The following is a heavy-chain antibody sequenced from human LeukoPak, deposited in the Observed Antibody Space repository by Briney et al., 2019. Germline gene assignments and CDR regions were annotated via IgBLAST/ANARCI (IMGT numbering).Heavy chain of an antibody. D-gene: IGHD6-6*01. V-gene: IGHV3-53*01. J-gene: IGHJ3*02. CDR1: GFTVSSNY. Sequence: HPGGSLRLSCAASGFTVSSNYMSRVRQAPGKGLEWVSVIYSGGSTYYADSVKGRFTISRDNSKNTLYLQMNTLRGEDTAVYYCARSGSSPRGDAFDIWGQGTMVTVSS. CDR3: ARSGSSPRGDAFDI. CDR2: IYSGGST.